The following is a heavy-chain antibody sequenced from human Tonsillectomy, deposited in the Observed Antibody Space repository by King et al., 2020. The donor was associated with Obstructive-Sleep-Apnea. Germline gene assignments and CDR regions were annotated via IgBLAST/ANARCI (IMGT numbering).Heavy chain of an antibody. D-gene: IGHD3-16*01. V-gene: IGHV5-51*01. CDR1: GYSFTSYW. CDR2: TYPGDSDT. CDR3: ARQTRPLRNWFDP. J-gene: IGHJ5*02. Sequence: QLVQSGAEVKKPGESLKISCKGFGYSFTSYWIGWVRQMPGKGLEWMGITYPGDSDTRYSPSFQGQVTISADKSINTAYLQWSSLKASDTAMYYLARQTRPLRNWFDPWGQGTLVTVSS.